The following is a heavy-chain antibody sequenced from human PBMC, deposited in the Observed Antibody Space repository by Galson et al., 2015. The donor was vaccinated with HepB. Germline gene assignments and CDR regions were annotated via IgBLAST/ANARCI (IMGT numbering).Heavy chain of an antibody. CDR3: AGTYYDILTGYSNDAFDI. CDR1: GGSISSSTYY. CDR2: IYYSGST. D-gene: IGHD3-9*01. V-gene: IGHV4-39*07. J-gene: IGHJ3*02. Sequence: ETLSLTCTVSGGSISSSTYYWGWVRQPPGKGLEWIGSIYYSGSTNYNPSPKSRVTISVDKSKNQFSLKLSSVTAADTAVYYCAGTYYDILTGYSNDAFDIWGQGTMVTVSS.